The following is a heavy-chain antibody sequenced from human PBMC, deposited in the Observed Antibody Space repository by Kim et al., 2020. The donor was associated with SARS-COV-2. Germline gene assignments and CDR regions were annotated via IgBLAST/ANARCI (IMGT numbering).Heavy chain of an antibody. V-gene: IGHV3-13*05. CDR1: GFTFSSYD. CDR2: IGTAGDP. Sequence: GGSLRLSCAASGFTFSSYDMHWVRQATGKGLEWVSAIGTAGDPYYPGSVKGRFTISRENAKNSLYLQMNSLRAGDTAVYYCARAGAAAGTSNWYFDLWGRGTLVTVSS. J-gene: IGHJ2*01. D-gene: IGHD6-13*01. CDR3: ARAGAAAGTSNWYFDL.